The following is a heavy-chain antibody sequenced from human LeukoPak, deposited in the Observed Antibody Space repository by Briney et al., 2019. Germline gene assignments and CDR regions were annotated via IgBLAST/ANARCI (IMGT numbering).Heavy chain of an antibody. J-gene: IGHJ4*02. CDR1: GYTFTGYY. Sequence: ASVKVSCKAPGYTFTGYYMHWVRQAPGQGLEWMGWINPNSGDTNYSQKFQGRVTMTRDTSISTAYMELSRLTSDDTGVYYCARISSSSWYTPYFNYWGQGTLVIVSP. CDR3: ARISSSSWYTPYFNY. CDR2: INPNSGDT. V-gene: IGHV1-2*02. D-gene: IGHD6-13*01.